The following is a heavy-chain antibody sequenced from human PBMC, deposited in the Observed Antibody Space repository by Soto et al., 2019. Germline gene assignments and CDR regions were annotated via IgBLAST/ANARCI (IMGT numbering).Heavy chain of an antibody. CDR3: ARNLIVGATPPYYFDY. CDR2: ISAYNGNT. D-gene: IGHD1-26*01. J-gene: IGHJ4*02. CDR1: GYTFTSYG. Sequence: QVQLVQSGAEVKKPGASVKVSCKASGYTFTSYGISWVRQAPGQGLEWMGWISAYNGNTNYAQKLQGRVTMTTDTSTSTADMELRSLRSDEPAVYYWARNLIVGATPPYYFDYWGQGTLVTVSS. V-gene: IGHV1-18*01.